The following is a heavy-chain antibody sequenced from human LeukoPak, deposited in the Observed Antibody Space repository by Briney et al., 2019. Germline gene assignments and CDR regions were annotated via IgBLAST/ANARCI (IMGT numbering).Heavy chain of an antibody. CDR2: IRSKAYGGTT. J-gene: IGHJ4*02. V-gene: IGHV3-49*03. Sequence: PGGSLRLSCTASGFTFGDYAMSWFRQAPGKGLEWVGFIRSKAYGGTTGYAASVKGRFTISRDDSKSIAYLQMNSLKTEDTAVYYCTRAGSSSRVHYWGQGTLVTVSS. CDR1: GFTFGDYA. D-gene: IGHD6-6*01. CDR3: TRAGSSSRVHY.